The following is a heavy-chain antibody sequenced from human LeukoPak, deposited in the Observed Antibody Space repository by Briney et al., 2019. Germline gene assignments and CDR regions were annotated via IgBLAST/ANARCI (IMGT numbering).Heavy chain of an antibody. CDR3: AKEAYSSSWWLRTEYYYYMDV. CDR1: GFTFSSYS. J-gene: IGHJ6*03. Sequence: PGGSLRLSCAASGFTFSSYSMNWVRQAPGKGLEWVSSISSSSSYIYYADSVKGRFTISRDNSKNTLYLQMNSLRAEDTAVYYCAKEAYSSSWWLRTEYYYYMDVWGKGTTVTVSS. D-gene: IGHD6-13*01. CDR2: ISSSSSYI. V-gene: IGHV3-21*01.